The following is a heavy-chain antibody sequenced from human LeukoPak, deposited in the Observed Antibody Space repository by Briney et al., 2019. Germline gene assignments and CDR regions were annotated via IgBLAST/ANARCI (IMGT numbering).Heavy chain of an antibody. J-gene: IGHJ4*02. D-gene: IGHD3-10*01. Sequence: GRSLRLSCAASGFTFSSYGMHWVRQAPGKGLEWVAFIRNDGSNKYYADSVKGRFTISRDNSKNTLYLQMNSLRAEDTAVYYCARAAHRGFYYWGQGTLVTVSS. CDR3: ARAAHRGFYY. CDR2: IRNDGSNK. V-gene: IGHV3-30*02. CDR1: GFTFSSYG.